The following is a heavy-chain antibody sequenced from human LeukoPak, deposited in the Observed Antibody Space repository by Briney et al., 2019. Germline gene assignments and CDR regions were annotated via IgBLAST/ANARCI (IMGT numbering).Heavy chain of an antibody. CDR1: GGSISRSNW. D-gene: IGHD2/OR15-2a*01. V-gene: IGHV4-4*02. CDR2: IYQSGST. Sequence: TSETLSLTCAVSGGSISRSNWCIWVRQPPGKGLEWIGEIYQSGSTNYNPSLKSRVTISVDKSKNQFSLKLTSVTAADTGVYYCARGEGVRAAFGIGSWYFDLWGRGTLVAVSS. CDR3: ARGEGVRAAFGIGSWYFDL. J-gene: IGHJ2*01.